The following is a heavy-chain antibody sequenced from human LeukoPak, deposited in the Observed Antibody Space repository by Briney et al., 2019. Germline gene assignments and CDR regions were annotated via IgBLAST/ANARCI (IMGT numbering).Heavy chain of an antibody. J-gene: IGHJ4*02. CDR1: GFTLDDYA. CDR3: AKGKGTVTTRYYFDY. V-gene: IGHV3-9*01. CDR2: ISWNSGSI. D-gene: IGHD4-4*01. Sequence: PGGSLRLSCAASGFTLDDYAMHWVRQAPGKGLEWVSGISWNSGSIGYADSVKGRFTISRDNAKNSLYLQMNSLRAEDTALYYCAKGKGTVTTRYYFDYWGQGTLVTVSS.